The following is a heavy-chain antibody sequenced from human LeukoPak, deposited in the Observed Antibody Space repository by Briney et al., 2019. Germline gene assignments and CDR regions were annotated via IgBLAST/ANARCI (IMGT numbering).Heavy chain of an antibody. CDR3: ARGRAVGDTALEY. D-gene: IGHD3-16*01. J-gene: IGHJ4*02. CDR2: RNQHGTEK. Sequence: PGGSLRLSCAASGFTFTTYWMTCVRQAPGKGLEGVANRNQHGTEKYYVDSVKGRFTISRDNAKNSLYLQMNSLTAEDTAVYYCARGRAVGDTALEYWAQGPLVTVSS. V-gene: IGHV3-7*04. CDR1: GFTFTTYW.